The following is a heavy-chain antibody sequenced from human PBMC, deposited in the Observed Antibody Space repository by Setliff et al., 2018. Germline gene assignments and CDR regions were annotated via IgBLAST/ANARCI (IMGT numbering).Heavy chain of an antibody. CDR1: GFTFRDYS. CDR3: AKDRVNDGFWDFDS. Sequence: GGSLRLSCATSGFTFRDYSMVWARQVPGKGLEWVAGVIQVGSGVYADSVKGRSTISRDNSKNNFFLQINNLRAADTATYYCAKDRVNDGFWDFDSWGQGIVVTVSS. J-gene: IGHJ4*02. V-gene: IGHV3-23*01. D-gene: IGHD1-26*01. CDR2: VIQVGSG.